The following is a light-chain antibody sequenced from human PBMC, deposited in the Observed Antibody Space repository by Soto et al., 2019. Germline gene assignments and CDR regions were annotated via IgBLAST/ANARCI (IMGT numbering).Light chain of an antibody. J-gene: IGKJ1*01. Sequence: DSQMTQSPSILSPSVGERVTITCRASRSISDWLAWYQQKPGKAPELLIFDASNLKSGVSSRFSGSGSGTDFTLTISSLQPEDFATYYCQQSYNTPQTFGQGTKV. CDR2: DAS. CDR3: QQSYNTPQT. CDR1: RSISDW. V-gene: IGKV1-39*01.